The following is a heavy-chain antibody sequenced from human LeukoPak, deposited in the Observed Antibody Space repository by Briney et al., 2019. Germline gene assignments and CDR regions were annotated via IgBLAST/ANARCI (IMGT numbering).Heavy chain of an antibody. CDR1: GYTFTGYY. CDR3: ARMRGGDPQYYYDSSGYGP. CDR2: INPNSGGT. Sequence: ASVKVSCKASGYTFTGYYMHWVRQAPGQGLEWMGRINPNSGGTNYAQKFQGRVTMTRDTSISTAYMELSRLRSDDTAVYYCARMRGGDPQYYYDSSGYGPWGQGTPVTVSS. D-gene: IGHD3-22*01. J-gene: IGHJ5*02. V-gene: IGHV1-2*06.